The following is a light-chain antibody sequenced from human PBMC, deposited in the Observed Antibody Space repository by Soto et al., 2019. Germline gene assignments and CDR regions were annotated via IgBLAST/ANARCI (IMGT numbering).Light chain of an antibody. V-gene: IGKV1-8*01. J-gene: IGKJ3*01. CDR1: QGISSY. CDR3: QQYYSYPVT. Sequence: AIRMTQSPSSFSASTGDRVTITCRASQGISSYLAWYQQKPGKAPKLLIYAASTLQSGVPSRFSGSGSGTDFTLTISCLQSEDFATYYXQQYYSYPVTFGPGTKVDIK. CDR2: AAS.